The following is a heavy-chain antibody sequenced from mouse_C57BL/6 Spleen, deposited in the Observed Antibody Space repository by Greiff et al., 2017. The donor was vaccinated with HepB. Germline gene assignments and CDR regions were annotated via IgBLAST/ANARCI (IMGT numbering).Heavy chain of an antibody. V-gene: IGHV1-80*01. Sequence: VQVVESGAELVKPGASVKISCKASGYAFSSYWMNWVKQRPGKGLEWIGQIYPGDGDTNYNGKFKGKATLTADKSSSTAYMQLSSLTSEDSAVYFCARSGGTTVVADYWGQGTTLTVSS. J-gene: IGHJ2*01. D-gene: IGHD1-1*01. CDR1: GYAFSSYW. CDR3: ARSGGTTVVADY. CDR2: IYPGDGDT.